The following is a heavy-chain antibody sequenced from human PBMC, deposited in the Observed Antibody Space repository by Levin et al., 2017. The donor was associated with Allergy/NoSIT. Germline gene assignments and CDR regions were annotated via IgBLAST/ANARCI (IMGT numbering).Heavy chain of an antibody. J-gene: IGHJ3*02. D-gene: IGHD2-8*01. CDR3: AREMAETAADTFDI. Sequence: PGGSLRLSCKASGYTFTFYGISWVRQAPGQGLEWMGWISPYNGDTKYAQKFQGRVTMTTDTSTSTAYMELRSLRSDDTAVYYCAREMAETAADTFDIWGQGTMVTVSS. CDR2: ISPYNGDT. V-gene: IGHV1-18*01. CDR1: GYTFTFYG.